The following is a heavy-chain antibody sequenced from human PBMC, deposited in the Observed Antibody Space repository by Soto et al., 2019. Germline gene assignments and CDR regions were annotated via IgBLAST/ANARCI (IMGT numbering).Heavy chain of an antibody. Sequence: QVQLQESGPGLVKPSQTLSLTCTVSGDSLSRADYCWSWIPQAPGKGLEWIGYICYSGSTYHNPSLKSRTSMSVDTSKKQFSLTLTSVTAADTAVYYCAREESGLFDYWGQGRLVTVSS. CDR1: GDSLSRADYC. J-gene: IGHJ4*02. V-gene: IGHV4-30-4*08. CDR2: ICYSGST. D-gene: IGHD5-12*01. CDR3: AREESGLFDY.